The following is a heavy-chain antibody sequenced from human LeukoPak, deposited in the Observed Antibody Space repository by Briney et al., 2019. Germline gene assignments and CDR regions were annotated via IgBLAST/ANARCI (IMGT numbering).Heavy chain of an antibody. CDR1: GYTFTSYG. J-gene: IGHJ5*02. V-gene: IGHV1-18*01. CDR2: ISAYNGNT. Sequence: ASVKVSCKASGYTFTSYGISWVRQAPGQGLEWMGWISAYNGNTNYAQKLQGRVTMTTDTSTSTAYMGLRSLRSDDTAVYYCARGSLWFGENSDWFDPWGQGTLVTVSS. CDR3: ARGSLWFGENSDWFDP. D-gene: IGHD3-10*01.